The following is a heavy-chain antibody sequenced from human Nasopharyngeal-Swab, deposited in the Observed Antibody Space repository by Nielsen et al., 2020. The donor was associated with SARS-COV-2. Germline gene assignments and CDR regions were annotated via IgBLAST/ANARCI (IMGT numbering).Heavy chain of an antibody. Sequence: GGSLRLSCAASGFTFSSYAMHWVRQAPGKGLEWVAVIPYDGSNKYYADSVKGRFTISRDNSKNTLYLQMNSLRAEDTAVYYCARGTGTPFDYWGQGTLVTVSS. CDR1: GFTFSSYA. CDR2: IPYDGSNK. D-gene: IGHD2-8*02. J-gene: IGHJ4*02. V-gene: IGHV3-30-3*01. CDR3: ARGTGTPFDY.